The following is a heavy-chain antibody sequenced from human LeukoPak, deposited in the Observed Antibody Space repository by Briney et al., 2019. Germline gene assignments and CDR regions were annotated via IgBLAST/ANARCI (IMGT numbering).Heavy chain of an antibody. CDR1: GFTFSSYS. V-gene: IGHV3-23*01. CDR3: ARDQRGITGTTYWFDP. CDR2: ITVTGDT. Sequence: PGGSLRLSCAASGFTFSSYSMSWVRQAPGKGLEWVSGITVTGDTYYADSLKGRFTISRDNAKNTLYLQMNSLRAEDTAVYYCARDQRGITGTTYWFDPWGQGTMVTVSS. D-gene: IGHD1-20*01. J-gene: IGHJ5*02.